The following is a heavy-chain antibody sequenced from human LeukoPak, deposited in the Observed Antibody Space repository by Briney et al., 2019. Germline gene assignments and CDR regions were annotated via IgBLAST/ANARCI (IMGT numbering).Heavy chain of an antibody. J-gene: IGHJ4*02. V-gene: IGHV3-23*01. D-gene: IGHD6-6*01. CDR3: AKETSSSFDY. Sequence: GGSLRLSCAASGFTFSSYAMNWVRQAPGKGLEWVSGISNSGGSTYYADSVKGRFTISRDNSKNTLYLQMNSLRAENTAVYYCAKETSSSFDYWGQGTLVTVSS. CDR2: ISNSGGST. CDR1: GFTFSSYA.